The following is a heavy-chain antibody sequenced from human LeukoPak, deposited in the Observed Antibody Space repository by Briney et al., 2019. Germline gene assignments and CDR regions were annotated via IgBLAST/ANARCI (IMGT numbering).Heavy chain of an antibody. CDR3: ARVPLHDSSGHYYPH. J-gene: IGHJ1*01. Sequence: ASVKVSCKTSGYTFTDYGMHWVRQASGQRLEWMGGINGGNGDAKYSQNFQGRVTIIRDTSASTAYMELSSLRSEDTAVYYCARVPLHDSSGHYYPHWGQGTLVIVSS. CDR1: GYTFTDYG. D-gene: IGHD3-22*01. CDR2: INGGNGDA. V-gene: IGHV1-3*01.